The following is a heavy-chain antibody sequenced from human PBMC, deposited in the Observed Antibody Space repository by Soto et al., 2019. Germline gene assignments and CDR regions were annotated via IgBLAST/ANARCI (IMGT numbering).Heavy chain of an antibody. Sequence: ASVKVSCKASGYTFSNFAMHWVRQAPGQRLEWMGWINAGNWNTKYSQKFQGRVTITKNSLYLQMNSLRDEDTAVYYCAREGGNLNWFDPWGQGTLVTVSS. J-gene: IGHJ5*02. D-gene: IGHD1-26*01. CDR3: AREGGNLNWFDP. CDR2: INAGNWNT. CDR1: GYTFSNFA. V-gene: IGHV1-3*01.